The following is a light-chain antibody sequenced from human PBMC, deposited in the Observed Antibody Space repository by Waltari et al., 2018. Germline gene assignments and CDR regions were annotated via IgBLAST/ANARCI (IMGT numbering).Light chain of an antibody. CDR2: AAS. CDR3: QQYYSCPVT. Sequence: AIRITQSPSSLSASTGDRVIISCRASKGINSYLAWYQQQPGKAPKLLIYAASTLQSGVPSRFSGSGSGTDFTLTISCLQSEDFATYYCQQYYSCPVTFGGGTTVEIK. CDR1: KGINSY. J-gene: IGKJ4*01. V-gene: IGKV1-8*01.